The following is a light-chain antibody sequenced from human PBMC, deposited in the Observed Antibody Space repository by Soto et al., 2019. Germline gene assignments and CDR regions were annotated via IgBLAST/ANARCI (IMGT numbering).Light chain of an antibody. Sequence: EIVLTQSPGTLSLSPGERATLSCRASQSVSSSYLAWYQQKPGQAPRLLIYGASSRATGIPDRFSGSGSGTAFTLTISRLEPEDFAVYYCQPYGSSPRTFGQGTKVEIK. CDR1: QSVSSSY. CDR3: QPYGSSPRT. V-gene: IGKV3-20*01. CDR2: GAS. J-gene: IGKJ1*01.